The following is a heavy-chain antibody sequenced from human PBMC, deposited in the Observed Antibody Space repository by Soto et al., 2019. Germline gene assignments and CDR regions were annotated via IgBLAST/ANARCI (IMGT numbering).Heavy chain of an antibody. CDR3: ARHDAAGTVDY. V-gene: IGHV3-7*01. J-gene: IGHJ4*01. D-gene: IGHD2-2*01. Sequence: GGSLRLSCAASAFIFTDYWMSWVRQAPGKGLEWVAITDPSGSHRNYVDSVRGRFIISRDNAKNSLYLYMNSLRVEDTAVYYCARHDAAGTVDYWGHGTLVTVSS. CDR1: AFIFTDYW. CDR2: TDPSGSHR.